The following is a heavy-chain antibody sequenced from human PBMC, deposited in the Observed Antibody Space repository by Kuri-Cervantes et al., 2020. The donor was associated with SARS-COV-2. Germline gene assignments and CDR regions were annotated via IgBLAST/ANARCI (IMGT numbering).Heavy chain of an antibody. D-gene: IGHD6-13*01. J-gene: IGHJ4*02. CDR1: GYTFTSYG. Sequence: ASVKVSCKASGYTFTSYGIGWVRQAPGQGLEWMGWISTYYGDTDYAQSFQDRVTTTTDTSTSTAYMELKSLRSDDTAVYYCARGYGSRSSFDYWGQGTLVTVSS. CDR2: ISTYYGDT. CDR3: ARGYGSRSSFDY. V-gene: IGHV1-18*01.